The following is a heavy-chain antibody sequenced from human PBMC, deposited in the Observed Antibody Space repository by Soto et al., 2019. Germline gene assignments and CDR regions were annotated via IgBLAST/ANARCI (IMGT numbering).Heavy chain of an antibody. J-gene: IGHJ6*02. CDR3: AKVSLGATTITDYYYYGMDV. D-gene: IGHD1-26*01. CDR2: ISGGGGST. CDR1: GFTFSSYA. V-gene: IGHV3-23*01. Sequence: PGGSLRLSCAASGFTFSSYALIWVRQAPGKGLEWVSTISGGGGSTYYADSVKGRVSISRDNSKNTLYLQMNSLRAEDTAVYYCAKVSLGATTITDYYYYGMDVWGQGTTVTVSS.